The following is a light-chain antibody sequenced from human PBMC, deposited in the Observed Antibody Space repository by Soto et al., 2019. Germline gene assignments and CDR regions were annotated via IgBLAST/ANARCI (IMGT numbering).Light chain of an antibody. V-gene: IGKV3D-20*02. J-gene: IGKJ5*01. CDR2: GAS. CDR1: QSVSDNY. CDR3: QQRSN. Sequence: EIVLTQSPGTLSLSPGERATLSCRASQSVSDNYLAWHQQRPGQAPRLLIYGASNRATGIPDRFSGSGSGTDFTLTISSLEPEDFAVYYCQQRSNFGQGTRLEIK.